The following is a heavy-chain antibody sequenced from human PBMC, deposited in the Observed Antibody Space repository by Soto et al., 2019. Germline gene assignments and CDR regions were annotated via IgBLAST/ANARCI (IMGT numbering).Heavy chain of an antibody. CDR1: GYRFTSYW. CDR3: ARGPGVGATPPYYYYYDMDV. V-gene: IGHV5-51*01. Sequence: PGESLKISCKGSGYRFTSYWIGWVRQKPGRGLEWMGIIYPGDSDTRYGPSFQGQVTISADKSISTAYLQWRSLKASDTAMYYCARGPGVGATPPYYYYYDMDVWGQGTTVTVSS. D-gene: IGHD1-26*01. J-gene: IGHJ6*02. CDR2: IYPGDSDT.